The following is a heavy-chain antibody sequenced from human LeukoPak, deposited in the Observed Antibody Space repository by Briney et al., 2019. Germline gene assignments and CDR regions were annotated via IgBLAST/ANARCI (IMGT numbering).Heavy chain of an antibody. Sequence: GGSLRLSCVASGFTFSNHWMTWVRQAPGKGVEWVANIKQDGSGEWYLDSVKGRFTISRDNSKSSLFLQMNSLRADDTALYYCVREIYHMAYYGDLWGQGTLVTVSS. CDR1: GFTFSNHW. CDR2: IKQDGSGE. CDR3: VREIYHMAYYGDL. J-gene: IGHJ4*02. V-gene: IGHV3-7*01. D-gene: IGHD3-10*01.